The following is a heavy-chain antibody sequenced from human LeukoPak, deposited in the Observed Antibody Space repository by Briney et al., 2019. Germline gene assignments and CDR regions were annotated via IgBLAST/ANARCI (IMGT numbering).Heavy chain of an antibody. Sequence: AGSLRLSCAASGFTISKYGMSWVRQAPGKGLEWVSGITGSGATTYYADSVKGRFIISRDNSKSTLYLQMNSLRAEDTAVYYCAKDDNWLQFESWGQGTLVTVSS. J-gene: IGHJ5*01. CDR2: ITGSGATT. CDR1: GFTISKYG. D-gene: IGHD5-24*01. V-gene: IGHV3-23*01. CDR3: AKDDNWLQFES.